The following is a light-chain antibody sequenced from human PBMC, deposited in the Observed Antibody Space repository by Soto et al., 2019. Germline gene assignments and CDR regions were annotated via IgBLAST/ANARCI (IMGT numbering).Light chain of an antibody. V-gene: IGKV1-8*01. CDR1: HDISTY. Sequence: ERVTRTFRASHDISTYLAWYQQKPGKAPKLMIYAASTLQSGVPSRFSGSGSGTDFTLTISCLQSEDFATYYCQQYYSYETSAQGAMADI. CDR3: QQYYSYET. J-gene: IGKJ1*01. CDR2: AAS.